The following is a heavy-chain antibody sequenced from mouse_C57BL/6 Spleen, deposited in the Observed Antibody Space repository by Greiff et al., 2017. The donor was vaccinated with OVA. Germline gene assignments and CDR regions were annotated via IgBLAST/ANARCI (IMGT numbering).Heavy chain of an antibody. J-gene: IGHJ3*01. D-gene: IGHD2-5*01. CDR2: IHPNSGST. Sequence: VQLQQPGAELVKPGASVKLSCKASGYTFTSYWMHWVKQRPGQGLEWIGMIHPNSGSTNYNEKFKSKATLTVDKSSSTAYMQLSSLTSEDSAVYYCARVYYSNYAWFAYWGQGTLVTVSA. CDR1: GYTFTSYW. V-gene: IGHV1-64*01. CDR3: ARVYYSNYAWFAY.